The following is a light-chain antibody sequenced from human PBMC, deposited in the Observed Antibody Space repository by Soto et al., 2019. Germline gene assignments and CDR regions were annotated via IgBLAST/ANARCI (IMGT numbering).Light chain of an antibody. V-gene: IGKV1-12*01. Sequence: DIPMTQFPSSVSASIGDRVVITCRASQGLDIYLAWYQQKPGKAPNLLIYDGTTLQSGVPSRFSGSGYGTDFTLTITSLQPEDFGTYYCQQAKSFPLTYGGGTKVDMK. CDR3: QQAKSFPLT. CDR1: QGLDIY. CDR2: DGT. J-gene: IGKJ4*01.